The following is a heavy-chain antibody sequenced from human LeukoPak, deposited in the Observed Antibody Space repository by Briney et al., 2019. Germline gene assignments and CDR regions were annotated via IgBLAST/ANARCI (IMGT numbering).Heavy chain of an antibody. CDR3: ARVGGFTHWFDP. J-gene: IGHJ5*02. CDR2: INPNSGGT. D-gene: IGHD1-26*01. Sequence: ASVKVSCKASGYTFTGYYMHWVRQAPGQGLEWMRWINPNSGGTNYAQKFQGRVTMTRDTSISTAYMELSRLRSDDTAVYYCARVGGFTHWFDPWGQGTLVTVSS. V-gene: IGHV1-2*02. CDR1: GYTFTGYY.